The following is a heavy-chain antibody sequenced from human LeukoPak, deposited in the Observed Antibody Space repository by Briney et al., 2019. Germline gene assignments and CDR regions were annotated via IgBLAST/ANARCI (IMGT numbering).Heavy chain of an antibody. CDR1: GYSFTSYW. J-gene: IGHJ6*03. D-gene: IGHD2-15*01. V-gene: IGHV5-51*01. CDR2: IYPGDSDT. Sequence: GESLKISSKGSGYSFTSYWIGCVRQMPGKGLEWMGIIYPGDSDTRYSPSFQGQVTISADKSISTAYLQWSSLKASDTAMYYCARRGGWTQGSYYYYMDVWGKGTTVTVSS. CDR3: ARRGGWTQGSYYYYMDV.